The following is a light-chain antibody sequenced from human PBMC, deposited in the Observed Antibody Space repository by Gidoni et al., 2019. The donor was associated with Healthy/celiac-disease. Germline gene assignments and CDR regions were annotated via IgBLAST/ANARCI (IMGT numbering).Light chain of an antibody. J-gene: IGKJ1*01. CDR1: QSVSSN. CDR2: GAS. CDR3: QQYNNWPPWT. Sequence: EIVMTQSPATLSVSPGERATLSCRASQSVSSNLAWYQQKPGKASRLLIYGASTRATGIPARFSGSVSGTEFTLTISSLQSEDFAVYYCQQYNNWPPWTFGQXTKVEIK. V-gene: IGKV3-15*01.